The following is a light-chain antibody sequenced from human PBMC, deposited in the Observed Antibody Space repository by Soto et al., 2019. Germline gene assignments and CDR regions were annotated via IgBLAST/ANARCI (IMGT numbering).Light chain of an antibody. J-gene: IGLJ2*01. V-gene: IGLV1-40*01. CDR3: QSYDNGLSASV. CDR2: GSS. CDR1: SSNIGAGHV. Sequence: QSVLTQPPSVPGAPGQRVTISCTGSSSNIGAGHVVHWYQQFPGRAPNLLIYGSSNRPSGVPDRFSGSKSGTSASLAITGLQAEDEADYYCQSYDNGLSASVFGGGTKLTVL.